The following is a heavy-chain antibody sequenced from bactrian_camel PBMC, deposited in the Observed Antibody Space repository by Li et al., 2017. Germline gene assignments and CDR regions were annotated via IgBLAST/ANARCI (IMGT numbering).Heavy chain of an antibody. D-gene: IGHD7*01. V-gene: IGHV3S1*01. Sequence: VQLVESGGGSVQAGGSLILSCAASGYITGRYCIGWFRRAPGKEREGVAAIDTGDGSTYYLNSVEGRFTISRDNAKNTYYLEMNSLKSEDTALYYCAAASTGWFGFWDYWGKGTQVTVS. CDR1: GYITGRYC. J-gene: IGHJ4*01. CDR3: AAASTGWFGFWDY. CDR2: IDTGDGST.